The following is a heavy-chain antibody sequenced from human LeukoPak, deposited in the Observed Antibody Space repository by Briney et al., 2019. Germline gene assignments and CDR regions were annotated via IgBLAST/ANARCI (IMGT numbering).Heavy chain of an antibody. CDR3: AKRSSLNYFDS. CDR2: ISAGGGT. V-gene: IGHV3-23*01. CDR1: GFTFSSHA. D-gene: IGHD3-16*01. J-gene: IGHJ4*02. Sequence: LPGGSLRLSCAASGFTFSSHAMHWVRQAPGNGLEWVSAISAGGGTYYADTVKGRFTISRDNSKNTLYLQMSSLRAEDTALYYCAKRSSLNYFDSWGQGTLVTVSS.